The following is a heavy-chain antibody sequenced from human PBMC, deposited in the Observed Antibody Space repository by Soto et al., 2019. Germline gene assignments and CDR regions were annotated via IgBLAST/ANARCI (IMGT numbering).Heavy chain of an antibody. V-gene: IGHV1-18*01. CDR2: ISPHKDDT. Sequence: QVQLVQSGAEVKKPGASVTVSCKTSGYTFSSIGISWVRQAPGQGLEWMGWISPHKDDTYYAQRLQGRVTMTTDTSTSTAHMELRSLRSDDTAVYFCVRDLDGSGSYYTNYWGQGTLVTVSS. CDR3: VRDLDGSGSYYTNY. CDR1: GYTFSSIG. J-gene: IGHJ4*02. D-gene: IGHD3-10*01.